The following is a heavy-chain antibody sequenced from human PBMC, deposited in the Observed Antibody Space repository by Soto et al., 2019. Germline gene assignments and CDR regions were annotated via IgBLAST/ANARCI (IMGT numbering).Heavy chain of an antibody. CDR3: ARGGHVFITTELWIWFDP. V-gene: IGHV1-69*01. CDR2: IIPIFGTA. CDR1: GGTFSSYA. Sequence: QVQLVQSGAEVKKPGSSVKVSCKASGGTFSSYAISWVRQAPGQGREWRGGIIPIFGTANYAQKFQGRVTITADESTSSADLELSSLRSEDTAVYYCARGGHVFITTELWIWFDPWGQGNLVTVSS. D-gene: IGHD3-22*01. J-gene: IGHJ5*02.